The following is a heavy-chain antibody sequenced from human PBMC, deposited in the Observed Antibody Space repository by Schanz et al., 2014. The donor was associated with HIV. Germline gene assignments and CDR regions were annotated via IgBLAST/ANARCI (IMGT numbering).Heavy chain of an antibody. J-gene: IGHJ6*02. CDR1: GGTFTTYG. CDR3: ARYPRLIENNSPQGLDV. CDR2: IIPMFDAA. Sequence: QVQLVQSGAEVQKPGTSVKVSCKTPGGTFTTYGISWVRQAPGQGLEWMGGIIPMFDAANYAQNLQGRVTITADESTNTVYMELSSLRSEDTAVYFCARYPRLIENNSPQGLDVWGQGTTVIVTS. V-gene: IGHV1-69*01. D-gene: IGHD1-20*01.